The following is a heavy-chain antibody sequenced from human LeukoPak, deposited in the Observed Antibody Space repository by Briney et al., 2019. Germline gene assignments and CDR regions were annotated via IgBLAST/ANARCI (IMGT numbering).Heavy chain of an antibody. CDR2: IIPIFGTA. D-gene: IGHD2-2*02. CDR3: ARDEYCSSTSCHNFDY. V-gene: IGHV1-69*05. CDR1: GCTFSSYA. J-gene: IGHJ4*02. Sequence: SVKVSCKASGCTFSSYAISWVRQAPGQGLEWMGRIIPIFGTANYAQKFQGRVTITTDESTSTAYMELSSLRSEDTAVYYCARDEYCSSTSCHNFDYWGQGTLVTVSS.